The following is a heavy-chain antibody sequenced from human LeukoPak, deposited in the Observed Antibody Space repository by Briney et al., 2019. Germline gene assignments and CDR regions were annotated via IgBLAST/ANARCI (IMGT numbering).Heavy chain of an antibody. J-gene: IGHJ4*02. Sequence: SETLSLTCTVSGGSISSYYWSWIRQPPGKGLEWIGYIYYSGSTNLNPPLKSRVTISVDTSKNQFSLNLSSVTAADTAVYFCARERGYYDYWGQGTLVTVSS. V-gene: IGHV4-59*01. CDR2: IYYSGST. CDR3: ARERGYYDY. D-gene: IGHD3-10*01. CDR1: GGSISSYY.